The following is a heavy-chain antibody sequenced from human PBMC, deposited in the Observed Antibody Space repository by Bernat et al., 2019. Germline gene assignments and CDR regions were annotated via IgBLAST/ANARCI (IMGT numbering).Heavy chain of an antibody. CDR2: IKQDGSEK. CDR1: GFTFSSYW. V-gene: IGHV3-7*01. J-gene: IGHJ4*02. D-gene: IGHD6-13*01. Sequence: VQLVESGGGVVQPGGSLRLSCAASGFTFSSYWMSWVRQAPGKGLEWVANIKQDGSEKYYVDSVKGRFTISRDNAKNSLYLQMNSLRAEDTAVYYCASWYSSSWYDYFDYWGQGTLVTVSS. CDR3: ASWYSSSWYDYFDY.